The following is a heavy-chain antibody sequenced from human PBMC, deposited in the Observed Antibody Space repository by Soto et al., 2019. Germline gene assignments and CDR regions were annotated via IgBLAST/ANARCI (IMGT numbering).Heavy chain of an antibody. CDR2: ISGSGGST. CDR3: AKRHCSGGSCYSYYYYMDV. D-gene: IGHD2-15*01. J-gene: IGHJ6*03. Sequence: EVQLLESGGGLVQPGGSLRLSCAASGFTFSSYAMSWVRQAPGKGLEWVSAISGSGGSTYYADSVKGRFTISRDNSKNTLYLQMSSLRAEDTAVYYCAKRHCSGGSCYSYYYYMDVWGKGTTVTVSS. V-gene: IGHV3-23*01. CDR1: GFTFSSYA.